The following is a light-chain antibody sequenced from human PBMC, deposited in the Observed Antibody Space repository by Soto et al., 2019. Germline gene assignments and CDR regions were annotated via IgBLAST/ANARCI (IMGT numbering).Light chain of an antibody. Sequence: EIVMTQSPATLSVSPGERATLYCRASQSVSSNLAWYQQKPGQAPRLLIYGASTRATGVPARFGGSGSGTEFTLTTSSLQSEDFSTYYCQQYSDWPPGTFGQGTKVDIK. CDR1: QSVSSN. V-gene: IGKV3-15*01. J-gene: IGKJ1*01. CDR3: QQYSDWPPGT. CDR2: GAS.